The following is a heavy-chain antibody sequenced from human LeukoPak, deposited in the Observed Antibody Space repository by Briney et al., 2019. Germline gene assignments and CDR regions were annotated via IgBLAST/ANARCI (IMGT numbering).Heavy chain of an antibody. Sequence: GGSLRLSCAASGFTFSTYWMHWVRQAPGKGLVWVSRISSDGYNTNYADSVKGRFTISRDNAKNTLYLQMNSLRPEDTAVNYCVLVSLTPGWGRGTLVTVSS. J-gene: IGHJ4*02. CDR1: GFTFSTYW. V-gene: IGHV3-74*01. D-gene: IGHD1-14*01. CDR2: ISSDGYNT. CDR3: VLVSLTPG.